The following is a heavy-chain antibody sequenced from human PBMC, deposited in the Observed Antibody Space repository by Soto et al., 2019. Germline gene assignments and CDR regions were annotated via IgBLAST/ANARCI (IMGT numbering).Heavy chain of an antibody. J-gene: IGHJ4*02. CDR1: GGSISSSSYY. D-gene: IGHD3-22*01. CDR3: ARPRDSSGYYRY. V-gene: IGHV4-39*01. CDR2: IYYSGST. Sequence: SQTLSLTCTVSGGSISSSSYYWGWIRQPPGKGLEWIGSIYYSGSTYYNPSLKSRVTISVDTSKNQFSLKLSSVTAADTAVYYCARPRDSSGYYRYWGQGTLVTVSS.